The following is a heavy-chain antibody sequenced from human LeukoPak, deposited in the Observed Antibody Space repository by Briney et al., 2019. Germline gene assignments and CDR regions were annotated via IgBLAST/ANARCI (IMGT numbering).Heavy chain of an antibody. CDR3: ARDWGYYDSSGYWY. J-gene: IGHJ4*02. CDR2: ISGYNGNT. Sequence: ASVKVSCKASGYTFTSYGISWVRQAPGQGLEWMGWISGYNGNTNYAQKLQGRVTMTTDTSTSTAYMELRSLRSDDTAVYYCARDWGYYDSSGYWYWGQGTLVTVSS. V-gene: IGHV1-18*01. D-gene: IGHD3-22*01. CDR1: GYTFTSYG.